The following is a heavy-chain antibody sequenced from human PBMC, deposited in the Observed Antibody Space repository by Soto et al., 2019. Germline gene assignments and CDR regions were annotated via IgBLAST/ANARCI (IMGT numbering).Heavy chain of an antibody. J-gene: IGHJ5*01. CDR3: ARRALEPSGHYDPDNWFDS. Sequence: GESLKISCQGSGYIFTNHWIAWLRQKPGKGLEWIGIIDPVDSDDRYSPSFEGQVTISVDKSNNTAFLRWDKLKTSDTATYFCARRALEPSGHYDPDNWFDSWGQGTQVTVSS. CDR2: IDPVDSDD. CDR1: GYIFTNHW. D-gene: IGHD3-22*01. V-gene: IGHV5-51*01.